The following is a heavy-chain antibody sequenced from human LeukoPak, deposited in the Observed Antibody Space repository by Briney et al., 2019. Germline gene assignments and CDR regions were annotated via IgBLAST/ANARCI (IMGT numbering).Heavy chain of an antibody. CDR1: GFTFSSYA. Sequence: GGSLRLSCAASGFTFSSYAMNWVRLAPGKGLEWVSVIYSGGSTYYADSVKGRFTISRDNSKNTLYLQMNSLRAEDTAVYYCARDRYCSSTSCYTDYWGQGTLVTVSS. J-gene: IGHJ4*02. CDR2: IYSGGST. CDR3: ARDRYCSSTSCYTDY. V-gene: IGHV3-66*02. D-gene: IGHD2-2*02.